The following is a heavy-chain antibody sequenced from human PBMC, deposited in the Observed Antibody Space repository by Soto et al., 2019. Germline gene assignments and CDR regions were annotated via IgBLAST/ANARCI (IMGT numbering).Heavy chain of an antibody. CDR2: XXSSSSTI. V-gene: IGHV3-48*02. Sequence: EVQLVESGGGLVQPGGSLRLSCAASGFAFSSYSMNWVRXXPXXXXXXXXXXXSSSSTIYYADSVKGRFTISRDNAKNSLYLQMNSLRDEXXXXXXXXXXXXXXXXXXXXXXXXXXPWGQGTLVTVSS. J-gene: IGHJ5*02. CDR3: XXXXXXXXXXXXXXXXXXXP. CDR1: GFAFSSYS.